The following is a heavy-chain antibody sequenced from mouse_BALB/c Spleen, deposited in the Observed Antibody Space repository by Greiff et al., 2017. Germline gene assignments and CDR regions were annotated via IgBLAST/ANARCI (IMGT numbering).Heavy chain of an antibody. V-gene: IGHV5-9-4*01. Sequence: EVQLLESGGGLVKPGGSLKLSCAASGFTFSSYAMSWVRQSPEKRLEWVAEISSGGSYTYYPDTVTGRFTITRDNAKNTLYLEMSSLRSEDTAMYYCARVYYIGAMDYWGQGTSVTVSS. CDR2: ISSGGSYT. D-gene: IGHD2-1*01. CDR1: GFTFSSYA. J-gene: IGHJ4*01. CDR3: ARVYYIGAMDY.